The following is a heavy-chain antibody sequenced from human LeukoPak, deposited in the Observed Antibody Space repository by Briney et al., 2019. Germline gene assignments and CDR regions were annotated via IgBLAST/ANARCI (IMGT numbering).Heavy chain of an antibody. J-gene: IGHJ3*02. CDR3: ARFSAAGTGDAFDI. CDR2: FYHSGST. D-gene: IGHD6-13*01. V-gene: IGHV4-38-2*02. CDR1: GYSITSDHY. Sequence: SEILSLTCTVSGYSITSDHYWGWIRQPPGKGPEWIGSFYHSGSTYYNPSLKSRVTISVDTSKNQFSLKLSSVTAADTAVYYCARFSAAGTGDAFDIWGQGTMVTVSS.